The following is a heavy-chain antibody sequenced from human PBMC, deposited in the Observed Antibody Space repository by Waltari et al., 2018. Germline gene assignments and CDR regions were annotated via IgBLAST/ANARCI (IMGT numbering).Heavy chain of an antibody. Sequence: ESGGGLVQPGGSLRLXCAASGFTFSSYAXXWVRPAPGKGLEWVSAISGSGGSTYYADSVKGRFTISRDNSKNTLYLQMNSLRAEDTAVYYCAKDAPYYYDSSGYYGTFDYWGQGTLVTVSS. D-gene: IGHD3-22*01. CDR1: GFTFSSYA. J-gene: IGHJ4*02. V-gene: IGHV3-23*01. CDR3: AKDAPYYYDSSGYYGTFDY. CDR2: ISGSGGST.